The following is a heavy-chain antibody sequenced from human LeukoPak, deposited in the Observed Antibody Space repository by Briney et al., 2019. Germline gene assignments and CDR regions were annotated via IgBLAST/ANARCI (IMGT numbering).Heavy chain of an antibody. D-gene: IGHD3-10*01. V-gene: IGHV1-46*01. Sequence: ASVKVSCKASGYTFTSYYMHWVRQGPGQGLEWMGVINPSGGSTSYAQKFQGRVTMTRDTSTNTVYLELSSLRSEDTAVYYCARDPGGDYYYGMDVWGQGTTVTVSS. J-gene: IGHJ6*02. CDR2: INPSGGST. CDR1: GYTFTSYY. CDR3: ARDPGGDYYYGMDV.